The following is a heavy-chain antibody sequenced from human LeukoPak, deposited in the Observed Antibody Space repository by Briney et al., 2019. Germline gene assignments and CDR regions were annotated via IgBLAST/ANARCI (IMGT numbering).Heavy chain of an antibody. Sequence: SETLSLTCAVYGGSFSGYYWSWIRQPPGKGLEWIGEINHSGSTNYNPSLKSRVTISVDTSKNQFSLKLSSATAADTAVYYCAGYDSSGYFHCDYWGQGTLVTVSS. CDR2: INHSGST. CDR1: GGSFSGYY. V-gene: IGHV4-34*01. J-gene: IGHJ4*02. CDR3: AGYDSSGYFHCDY. D-gene: IGHD3-22*01.